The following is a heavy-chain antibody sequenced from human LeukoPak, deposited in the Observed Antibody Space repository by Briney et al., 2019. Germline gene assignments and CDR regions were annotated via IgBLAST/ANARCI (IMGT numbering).Heavy chain of an antibody. CDR3: ARGLYGDYVGFDY. Sequence: GGSLRLSCEASGFSFSSYSMSWVRQALGKGLEWVSYISSSTGTIYYADSVKGRFTISRDNAKNSLYLQMNSLRDEDTAVYYCARGLYGDYVGFDYWGQGTLVTVSS. V-gene: IGHV3-48*02. J-gene: IGHJ4*02. D-gene: IGHD4-17*01. CDR2: ISSSTGTI. CDR1: GFSFSSYS.